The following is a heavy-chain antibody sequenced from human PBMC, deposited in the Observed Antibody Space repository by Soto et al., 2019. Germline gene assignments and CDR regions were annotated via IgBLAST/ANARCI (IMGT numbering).Heavy chain of an antibody. CDR3: ARPAIGHAFDI. J-gene: IGHJ3*02. CDR1: GYTFTSYA. CDR2: INAGNGNT. V-gene: IGHV1-3*01. D-gene: IGHD2-21*02. Sequence: QVQLVQSGAEVKKPGASVKVSCKASGYTFTSYAMHWVRQAPGQRLEWMGWINAGNGNTKYSQKFQGRVTITRDTAASTAYMELSSLRSEDTAVYYCARPAIGHAFDIWGQGTMVTVSS.